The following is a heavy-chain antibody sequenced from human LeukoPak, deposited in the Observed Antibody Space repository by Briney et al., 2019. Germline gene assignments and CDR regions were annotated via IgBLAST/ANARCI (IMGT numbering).Heavy chain of an antibody. J-gene: IGHJ4*02. V-gene: IGHV3-21*01. CDR2: ISSSSSYI. D-gene: IGHD3-10*01. Sequence: GGSLRLSCAASGFTFSSYSMNWVRQAPGKGLEWVSSISSSSSYIYYADSVKGRFTISRDNTKNSLYLQMNSLRAEDTAVYYCARSHGSGKTPPGYWGQGTLVTVSS. CDR1: GFTFSSYS. CDR3: ARSHGSGKTPPGY.